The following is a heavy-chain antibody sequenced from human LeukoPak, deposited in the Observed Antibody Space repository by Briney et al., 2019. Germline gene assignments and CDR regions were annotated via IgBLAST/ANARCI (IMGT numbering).Heavy chain of an antibody. D-gene: IGHD6-19*01. Sequence: GGSLRLTCAASGFTFSRYAMSWVRQAPGKGLEWVSSVSTDGDTYYTDSVKGRFTISRDVSRNTLFLQMISLRAEDTALYYCARSRSGSVAGTSDYWGQGTLVIVSS. CDR1: GFTFSRYA. V-gene: IGHV3-23*01. CDR3: ARSRSGSVAGTSDY. J-gene: IGHJ4*02. CDR2: VSTDGDT.